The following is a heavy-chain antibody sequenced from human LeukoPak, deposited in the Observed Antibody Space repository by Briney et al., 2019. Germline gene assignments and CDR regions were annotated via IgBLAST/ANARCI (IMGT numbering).Heavy chain of an antibody. D-gene: IGHD2-2*01. J-gene: IGHJ4*02. Sequence: GGSLSLSCAASGFTFSSYGMHWVRQAPGKGLEGVAVMWYDGSNKYYEDSVKGRFTISRDNAKNSLYLQMNSLRAEDTAVYYCARGSYVPAAIRGDFDYWGQGTLVTVSS. V-gene: IGHV3-33*01. CDR3: ARGSYVPAAIRGDFDY. CDR2: MWYDGSNK. CDR1: GFTFSSYG.